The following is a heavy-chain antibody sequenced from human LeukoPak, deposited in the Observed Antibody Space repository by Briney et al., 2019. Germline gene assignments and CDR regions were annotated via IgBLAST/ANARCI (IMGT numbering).Heavy chain of an antibody. CDR1: GFTFSSYW. D-gene: IGHD5-12*01. J-gene: IGHJ1*01. CDR2: IYYSGST. V-gene: IGHV4-59*01. Sequence: GSLRLSCAASGFTFSSYWMSWIRQPPGKGLEWIGYIYYSGSTNYSPSLKSRVTISIDTSKNQFSLKLTSVTAADTAVYYCARDGYSGSDALWGQGTLVTVSS. CDR3: ARDGYSGSDAL.